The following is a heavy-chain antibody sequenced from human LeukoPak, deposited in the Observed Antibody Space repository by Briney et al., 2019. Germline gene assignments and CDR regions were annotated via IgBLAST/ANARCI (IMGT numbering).Heavy chain of an antibody. CDR2: IYYSGST. CDR3: ARQPNWNWDRNWFDP. CDR1: GGSISSYY. V-gene: IGHV4-59*08. Sequence: SETVSLTCTVSGGSISSYYWSWIRQPPGKGLEWIGYIYYSGSTNYNPSLKSRVTISVDTSKNQFSLKLSSVTAADTAVYYCARQPNWNWDRNWFDPWGQGTLVTVSS. D-gene: IGHD1-7*01. J-gene: IGHJ5*02.